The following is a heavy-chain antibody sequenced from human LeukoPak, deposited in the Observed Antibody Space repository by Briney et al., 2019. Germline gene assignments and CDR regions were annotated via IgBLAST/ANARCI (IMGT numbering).Heavy chain of an antibody. J-gene: IGHJ4*02. Sequence: GATVKISCKASGYTFTDYFMHWVQQAPGKGPEWMGRVDPEDGETLYAEKFQGRVTITADTSTDTAYMELSSLRSEDTAVYYCATDPAVGAKTDYWGQGTLVTVSS. CDR2: VDPEDGET. V-gene: IGHV1-69-2*01. D-gene: IGHD1-26*01. CDR1: GYTFTDYF. CDR3: ATDPAVGAKTDY.